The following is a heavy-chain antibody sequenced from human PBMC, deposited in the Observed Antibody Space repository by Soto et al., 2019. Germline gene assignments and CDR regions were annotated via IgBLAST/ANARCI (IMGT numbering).Heavy chain of an antibody. V-gene: IGHV1-8*01. D-gene: IGHD3-3*02. CDR3: ALALEGSFYAFDI. CDR1: GYTFTSYD. Sequence: ASVKVSCKASGYTFTSYDINWVRQATGQGLEWMGWMNPNSGNTGYAQKFQGRVTMTRNTSISTAYMELSSLRSEDTAVYYCALALEGSFYAFDIWGQGTMVTVSS. CDR2: MNPNSGNT. J-gene: IGHJ3*02.